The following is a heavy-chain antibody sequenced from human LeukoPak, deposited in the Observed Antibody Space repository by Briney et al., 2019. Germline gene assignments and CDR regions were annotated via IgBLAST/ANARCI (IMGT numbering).Heavy chain of an antibody. CDR2: IYYSGNT. CDR1: GGSISSGSYY. D-gene: IGHD3-3*01. Sequence: SQTLSLTCTVSGGSISSGSYYWSWIRQPAGKGLEWIGSIYYSGNTYYNPSLKSRVTISVDTSNNQFSLKLSSVTAADTAVYYCARHYWNGYLFDYWGQGTLVTVSS. CDR3: ARHYWNGYLFDY. V-gene: IGHV4-30-2*03. J-gene: IGHJ4*02.